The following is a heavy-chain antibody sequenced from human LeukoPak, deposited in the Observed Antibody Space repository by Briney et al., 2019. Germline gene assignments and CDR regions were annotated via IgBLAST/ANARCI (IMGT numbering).Heavy chain of an antibody. J-gene: IGHJ4*02. V-gene: IGHV3-21*01. CDR3: ARVQYSSSWPFDY. CDR2: ISSSSSYI. CDR1: GFTFSSYS. D-gene: IGHD6-13*01. Sequence: PGGSLRLSCAASGFTFSSYSMNWVRQAPGKGLEWFSSISSSSSYIYYADSVKGRFTISRDNAKNSLYLQMNSLRAEDTAVYYCARVQYSSSWPFDYWGQGTLVTVSS.